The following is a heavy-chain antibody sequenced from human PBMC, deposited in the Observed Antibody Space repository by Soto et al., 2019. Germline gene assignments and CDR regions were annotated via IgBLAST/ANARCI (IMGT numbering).Heavy chain of an antibody. D-gene: IGHD6-6*01. Sequence: QVQLQESGPGLVEPSQTLSLTCTVSGGSISSGDYYWSWIRQPPGKGLEWIGYIYYSESTNYNPSLKIRITISVDTSKNQFSLKLSSVTAADTAVYFCTSTVAAPRSFYSYYGLDVWGQGTTVAVSS. CDR1: GGSISSGDYY. J-gene: IGHJ6*02. CDR3: TSTVAAPRSFYSYYGLDV. V-gene: IGHV4-30-4*01. CDR2: IYYSEST.